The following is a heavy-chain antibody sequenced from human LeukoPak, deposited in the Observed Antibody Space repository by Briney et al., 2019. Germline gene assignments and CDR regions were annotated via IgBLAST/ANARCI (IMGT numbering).Heavy chain of an antibody. CDR3: EKEAAAWDFDY. D-gene: IGHD6-13*01. V-gene: IGHV3-23*01. CDR2: IFSSANST. CDR1: GFTFSNYA. Sequence: PGGSLRLSCAASGFTFSNYAMSWVRQAPGKGLEWVSTIFSSANSTYYADSVKGRFTISRDNSKNTLYLQMNSLRAEDTAVYYSEKEAAAWDFDYWGQGTLVTVSS. J-gene: IGHJ4*02.